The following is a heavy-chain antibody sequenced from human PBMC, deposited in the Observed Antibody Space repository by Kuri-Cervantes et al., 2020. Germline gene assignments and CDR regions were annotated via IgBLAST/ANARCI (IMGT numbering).Heavy chain of an antibody. J-gene: IGHJ4*02. V-gene: IGHV1-18*01. Sequence: ASVKVSCKASGYTFTSYGISWVRQAPGQGLEWMGWISAYNGNTNYAQKLQGRVTMTTDTSTSTAYMELSSLRSEDTAVYYCARGPYGSGSYGGFADYWGQGTLVTVSS. CDR3: ARGPYGSGSYGGFADY. D-gene: IGHD3-10*01. CDR2: ISAYNGNT. CDR1: GYTFTSYG.